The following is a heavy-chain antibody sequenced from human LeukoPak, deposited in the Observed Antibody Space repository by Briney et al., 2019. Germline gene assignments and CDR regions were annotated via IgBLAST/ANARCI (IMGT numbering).Heavy chain of an antibody. Sequence: GRSLRLSCAASGFTFSSYGMHWVRQAPGKGLEWVAVIWYDGSNKYYADSVKGRFTISRDNSKNTLYLQMNSLRAEDTAVYYCARDSGIWPIVVVVAANYYGMDVWGHGTTVTVSS. J-gene: IGHJ6*02. CDR2: IWYDGSNK. CDR3: ARDSGIWPIVVVVAANYYGMDV. D-gene: IGHD2-15*01. V-gene: IGHV3-33*01. CDR1: GFTFSSYG.